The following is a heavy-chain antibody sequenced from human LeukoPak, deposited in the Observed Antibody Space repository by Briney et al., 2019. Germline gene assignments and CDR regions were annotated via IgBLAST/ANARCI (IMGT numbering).Heavy chain of an antibody. CDR2: IYTSGSI. J-gene: IGHJ3*02. CDR1: GGSISSGSYY. D-gene: IGHD4-11*01. Sequence: PSETLSLTCTVSGGSISSGSYYWSWIRQPAGKGLEWIGRIYTSGSINYNPSLKSRVTISVDTSKNQFSLKLSSVTAADTAVYYCARRDYKDAFDIWGQGTMVTVSS. V-gene: IGHV4-61*02. CDR3: ARRDYKDAFDI.